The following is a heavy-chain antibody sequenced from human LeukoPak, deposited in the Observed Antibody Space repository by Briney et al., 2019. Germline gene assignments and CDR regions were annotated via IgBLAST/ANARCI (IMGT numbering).Heavy chain of an antibody. D-gene: IGHD5-18*01. J-gene: IGHJ4*02. V-gene: IGHV3-48*01. CDR2: ISSSSSTI. CDR3: ARLRYSYGINYFDY. Sequence: PGGSLRLSCAASGFTFSSYSMNWVRQAPGKGLEWVSYISSSSSTIYYAGSVKGRFTISRDNAKNSLYLQMNSLRAEDTAVYYCARLRYSYGINYFDYWGQGTLVTVSS. CDR1: GFTFSSYS.